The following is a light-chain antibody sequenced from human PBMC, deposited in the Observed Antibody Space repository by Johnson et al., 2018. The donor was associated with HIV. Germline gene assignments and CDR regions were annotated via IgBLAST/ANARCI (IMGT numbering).Light chain of an antibody. CDR1: SSTIGNNY. Sequence: QSVLTQPPSVSAAPGQKVTISCSGSSSTIGNNYVSWYQLLQGTAPKLLIYKNNKRPSGIPDRFSGSKYGTSATLVITGLQTGDEADYYCGTWDSSLSAGPYVFGTGTKVTVL. CDR2: KNN. J-gene: IGLJ1*01. CDR3: GTWDSSLSAGPYV. V-gene: IGLV1-51*02.